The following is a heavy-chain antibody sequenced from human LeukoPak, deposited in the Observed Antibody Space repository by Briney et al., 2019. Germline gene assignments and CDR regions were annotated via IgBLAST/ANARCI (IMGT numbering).Heavy chain of an antibody. V-gene: IGHV4-39*01. J-gene: IGHJ4*02. D-gene: IGHD5-24*01. CDR2: ICDSGST. CDR1: GGSITSGTYC. CDR3: ARRPRDDYSVDY. Sequence: SETLSLTCTVSGGSITSGTYCWGWIRKPPGKGLEWIGSICDSGSTYYNPSLKSRVTISVDTSKNQFSLKLRSVTAADTAVYYCARRPRDDYSVDYWGQGTLVTVSS.